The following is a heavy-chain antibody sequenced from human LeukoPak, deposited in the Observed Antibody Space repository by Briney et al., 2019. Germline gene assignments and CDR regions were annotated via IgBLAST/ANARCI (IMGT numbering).Heavy chain of an antibody. V-gene: IGHV3-23*01. J-gene: IGHJ4*02. CDR1: GFTFSSYA. CDR2: ISGSGGST. Sequence: GGSLRLSXAASGFTFSSYAMSWVRQAPGKGLEWVSAISGSGGSTYYADSVKGRFTISRDNSKNTLYLQMNSLRAEDTAVYYCAKDSPFEYSSTLFDYWGQGTLVTVSS. CDR3: AKDSPFEYSSTLFDY. D-gene: IGHD6-6*01.